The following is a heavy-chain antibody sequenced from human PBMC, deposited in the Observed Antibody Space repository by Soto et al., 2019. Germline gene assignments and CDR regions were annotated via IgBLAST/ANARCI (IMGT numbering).Heavy chain of an antibody. CDR1: GFTFSSNS. Sequence: PGGSLRLSCEASGFTFSSNSLNCVRQTPGKGREWVSSISSRGRNISYVDPAKGRSTISRENAKKSLLLQMNSLRAEDPSVYDCASAGGYCSTASCYMINCHHYGLDDWGRGSTVSVAS. V-gene: IGHV3-21*04. CDR3: ASAGGYCSTASCYMINCHHYGLDD. J-gene: IGHJ6*02. D-gene: IGHD2-2*02. CDR2: ISSRGRNI.